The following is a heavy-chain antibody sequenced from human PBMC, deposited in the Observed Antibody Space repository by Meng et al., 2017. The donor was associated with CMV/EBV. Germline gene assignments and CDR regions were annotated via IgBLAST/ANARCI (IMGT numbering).Heavy chain of an antibody. CDR1: GYTFTSYG. CDR2: ISAYNGNT. D-gene: IGHD3-9*01. V-gene: IGHV1-18*01. Sequence: ASVKVSCKASGYTFTSYGISWVRQAPGQGLEWMGWISAYNGNTNYAQKFQGRVTMTRNTSISTAYMELSSLRSEDTAVYYCNLDILTGYEAYGMDVWGQGTTVTVSS. J-gene: IGHJ6*02. CDR3: NLDILTGYEAYGMDV.